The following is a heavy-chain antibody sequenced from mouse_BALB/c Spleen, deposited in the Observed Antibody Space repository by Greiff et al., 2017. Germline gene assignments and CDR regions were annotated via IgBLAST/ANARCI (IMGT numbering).Heavy chain of an antibody. V-gene: IGHV3-2*02. CDR3: ARRPFAY. Sequence: VQLQESGPGLVEPSQSLSLTCTVTGYSITSDYAWTWIRQFPGNKLEWMGYISYSGSTSYNPSLKSRISITRDTSKNQFFLQLNSVTTEATATDYCARRPFAYWGQGTLVTVSA. CDR1: GYSITSDYA. CDR2: ISYSGST. J-gene: IGHJ3*01.